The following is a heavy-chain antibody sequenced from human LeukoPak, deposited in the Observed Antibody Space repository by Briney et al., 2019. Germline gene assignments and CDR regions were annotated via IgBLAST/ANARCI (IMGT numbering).Heavy chain of an antibody. J-gene: IGHJ6*02. CDR3: AGGHYDILTGYYTYYYYGMDV. D-gene: IGHD3-9*01. Sequence: SETLSLTCTVSGGSISSSSYYWGWIRQPPGKGLEWIGSIYYSGSTYYNPPLKSRVTISVDTSKNQLSLKLSSVTAADTAVYYCAGGHYDILTGYYTYYYYGMDVWGQGTTVTVSS. V-gene: IGHV4-39*01. CDR1: GGSISSSSYY. CDR2: IYYSGST.